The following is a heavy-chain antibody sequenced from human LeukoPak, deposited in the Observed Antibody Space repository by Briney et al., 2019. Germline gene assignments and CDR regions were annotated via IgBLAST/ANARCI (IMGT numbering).Heavy chain of an antibody. D-gene: IGHD3-22*01. J-gene: IGHJ4*02. Sequence: SETLSLTCTVSGGSISSSSYYWGWIRQPPGKGLEWIGSIYYSGSTYYNPSLKSRVTISVDTSKNQFSLKLSSVTAADTAVYYCARDRYYYDSSGYYNDCWGQGTLVTVSS. CDR2: IYYSGST. CDR1: GGSISSSSYY. V-gene: IGHV4-39*07. CDR3: ARDRYYYDSSGYYNDC.